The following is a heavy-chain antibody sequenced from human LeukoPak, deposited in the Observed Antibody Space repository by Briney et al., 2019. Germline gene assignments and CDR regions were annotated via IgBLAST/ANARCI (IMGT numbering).Heavy chain of an antibody. Sequence: GGSLRLSCAASGFTFSSYSMNWVRQAPGKGLEWVSYISSSSSTIYYADSVKGRFTISRDNAKNSLYLQMNSLRDEDTAVYYCARVEMATIESYYFDYWGQGTLVTVSS. CDR1: GFTFSSYS. CDR2: ISSSSSTI. D-gene: IGHD5-24*01. CDR3: ARVEMATIESYYFDY. J-gene: IGHJ4*02. V-gene: IGHV3-48*02.